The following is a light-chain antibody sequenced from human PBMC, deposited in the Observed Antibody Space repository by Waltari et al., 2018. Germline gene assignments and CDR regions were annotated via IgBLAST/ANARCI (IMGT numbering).Light chain of an antibody. Sequence: IQLTQSPSSLAASVGDRGTITCRASQDISSYLAWYRQKAGKAPELLIYGSSTLQSGVPSRFSGSGSGTDFTLTISSLQPEDFATYYCQQLSTYPRAFGQGTKVEIK. J-gene: IGKJ1*01. V-gene: IGKV1-9*01. CDR3: QQLSTYPRA. CDR1: QDISSY. CDR2: GSS.